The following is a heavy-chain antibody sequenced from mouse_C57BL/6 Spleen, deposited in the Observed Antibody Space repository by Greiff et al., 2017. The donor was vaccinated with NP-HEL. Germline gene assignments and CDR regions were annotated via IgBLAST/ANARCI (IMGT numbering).Heavy chain of an antibody. CDR3: ARHQDGYYGFAY. CDR1: GFSLTSYG. D-gene: IGHD2-3*01. Sequence: QVQLQQSGPGLVAPSQSLSITCTVSGFSLTSYGVHWVRQPPGKGLEWLVVIWSDGSTTYNSALKSRLSINKDNSKSQVFLKMNSLQTDDTAMYYCARHQDGYYGFAYWGQGTLVTVSA. V-gene: IGHV2-6-1*01. CDR2: IWSDGST. J-gene: IGHJ3*01.